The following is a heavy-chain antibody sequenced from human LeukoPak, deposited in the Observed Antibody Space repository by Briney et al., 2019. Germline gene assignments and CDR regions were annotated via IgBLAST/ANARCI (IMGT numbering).Heavy chain of an antibody. CDR2: IYYSGSS. V-gene: IGHV4-59*01. Sequence: SETLSLTCTVSGGYISSYYWSWIRQPPGKGLEWIGYIYYSGSSNYNPSLKSRVTISVDTSKNQFSLKLSSVTAADTAVYYCARDSPFDPWGQGTLVTVSS. CDR1: GGYISSYY. J-gene: IGHJ5*02. CDR3: ARDSPFDP.